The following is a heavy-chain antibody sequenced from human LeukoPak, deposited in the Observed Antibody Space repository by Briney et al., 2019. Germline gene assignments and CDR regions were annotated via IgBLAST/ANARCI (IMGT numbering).Heavy chain of an antibody. CDR3: ASYSVRGINY. CDR1: GGSISSYY. J-gene: IGHJ4*02. CDR2: IYYSGST. Sequence: SETLSLTCTVSGGSISSYYWSWIRQPPGKGLEWIGYIYYSGSTNYNPSLKSRVTISVDTSKNQFSLKLSSVTAADTAVYYCASYSVRGINYWGQGTLVTVSS. V-gene: IGHV4-59*01. D-gene: IGHD3-10*01.